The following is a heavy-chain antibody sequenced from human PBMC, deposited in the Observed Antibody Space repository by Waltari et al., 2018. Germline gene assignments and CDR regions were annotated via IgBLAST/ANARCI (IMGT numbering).Heavy chain of an antibody. CDR1: GFTVSSNY. CDR2: ISSSGSTI. J-gene: IGHJ4*02. D-gene: IGHD3-22*01. Sequence: EVQLVESGGGLIQPGGSLRLSCAASGFTVSSNYMSWVRQAPGKGLEWVSYISSSGSTIYYADSVKGRFTISRDNAKNSLYLQMNSLRAEDTAVYYCARADMIVVVMDYWGQGTLVTVSS. V-gene: IGHV3-48*03. CDR3: ARADMIVVVMDY.